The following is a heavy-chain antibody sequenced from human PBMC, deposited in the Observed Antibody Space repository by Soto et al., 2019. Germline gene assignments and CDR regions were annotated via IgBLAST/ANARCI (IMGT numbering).Heavy chain of an antibody. J-gene: IGHJ4*02. Sequence: QVQLVESGGGVVQPGRSLRLSCAASGFTFSSYGMHWVRQAPGKGQEWVAVISYDGSNKYYADSVKGRFTISRDNSKNTLYLQMNSLRAEDTAVYYCAKGGPRTFDYWGQGTLVTVSS. V-gene: IGHV3-30*18. CDR2: ISYDGSNK. CDR1: GFTFSSYG. CDR3: AKGGPRTFDY.